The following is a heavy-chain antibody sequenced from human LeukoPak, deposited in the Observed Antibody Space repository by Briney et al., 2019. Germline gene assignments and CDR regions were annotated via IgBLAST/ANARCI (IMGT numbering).Heavy chain of an antibody. CDR3: ARKWLSNAFDI. CDR1: GFTFDDYA. Sequence: GGSLRLSCAASGFTFDDYAMHWVRQAPGKGLEWVSDINWNGGRTGYADSVKGRFTISRDNAKKSLYLQMNSLRAEDTALYYCARKWLSNAFDIWGQGTMVTVSS. D-gene: IGHD5-12*01. CDR2: INWNGGRT. V-gene: IGHV3-20*04. J-gene: IGHJ3*02.